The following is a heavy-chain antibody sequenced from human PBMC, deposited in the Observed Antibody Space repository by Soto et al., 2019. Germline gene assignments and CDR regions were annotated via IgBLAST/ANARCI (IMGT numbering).Heavy chain of an antibody. Sequence: QVQLVESGGGVVQPGRSLRLSCAASGFTFSSYGMHWVRQAPGKGLEWVAVISYDGSNKYYADSVKGRFTISRDNSKNTLYLPLNSLRAEDTAVYYCAKPAVAGYFDYWGQGTLVTVSS. J-gene: IGHJ4*02. CDR3: AKPAVAGYFDY. CDR2: ISYDGSNK. V-gene: IGHV3-30*18. D-gene: IGHD6-19*01. CDR1: GFTFSSYG.